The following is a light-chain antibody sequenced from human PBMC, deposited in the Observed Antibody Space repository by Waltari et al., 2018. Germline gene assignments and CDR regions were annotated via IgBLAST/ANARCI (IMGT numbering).Light chain of an antibody. CDR3: QAGT. CDR2: KAS. V-gene: IGKV1-5*03. CDR1: QSISSW. Sequence: DIQMTQSPSTLPASVGDRVTITCRASQSISSWLAWYQQKPGKAPKLLIYKASSLESGVPSRFSGSGSGTEFTLTISSLQPDDFATYYCQAGTFGQGTKVEIK. J-gene: IGKJ1*01.